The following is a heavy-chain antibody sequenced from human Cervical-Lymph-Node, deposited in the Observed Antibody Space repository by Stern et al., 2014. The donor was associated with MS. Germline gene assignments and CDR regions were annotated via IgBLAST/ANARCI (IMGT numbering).Heavy chain of an antibody. D-gene: IGHD2/OR15-2a*01. CDR2: LSIGADMI. CDR1: GFTFSTYA. J-gene: IGHJ5*02. Sequence: EVQLLESGGGLVQPGGSLRLSCAASGFTFSTYAMSWVRQAPGKGLEWVSALSIGADMIHYLDSVKGRFTISRDDSKSTVYLQMNSLRAEDTAVYFCAKVGVPNSWDKWFDTWGQGTLVTVS. V-gene: IGHV3-23*01. CDR3: AKVGVPNSWDKWFDT.